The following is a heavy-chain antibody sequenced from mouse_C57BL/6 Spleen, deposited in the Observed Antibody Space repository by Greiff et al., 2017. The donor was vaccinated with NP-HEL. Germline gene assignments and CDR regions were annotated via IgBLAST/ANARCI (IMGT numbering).Heavy chain of an antibody. CDR1: GYTFTDYE. V-gene: IGHV1-15*01. J-gene: IGHJ2*01. Sequence: VQLQQSGAELVRPGASVTLSCKASGYTFTDYEMHWVKQTPVHGLEWIGAIDPETGGTAYNQKFKGKAILTVDKSSSTAYMQLSSLTSEDSAVYYCASDEGYWGQGTTLTVSS. CDR2: IDPETGGT. CDR3: ASDEGY.